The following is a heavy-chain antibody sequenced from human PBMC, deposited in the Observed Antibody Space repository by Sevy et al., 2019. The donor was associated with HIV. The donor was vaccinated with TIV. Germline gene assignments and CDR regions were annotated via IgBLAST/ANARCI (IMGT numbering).Heavy chain of an antibody. CDR2: IYSGGST. CDR3: ASSSPHSSGWYYFDY. CDR1: GFTVSTNY. V-gene: IGHV3-53*01. J-gene: IGHJ4*02. Sequence: GGSLRLSCAASGFTVSTNYMSWVRQAPGKGLEWVSAIYSGGSTYYADSVKGRFTIPRDNSKNTLYLQMNSLRVEDTAVYYCASSSPHSSGWYYFDYWGQGTLVTVSS. D-gene: IGHD6-19*01.